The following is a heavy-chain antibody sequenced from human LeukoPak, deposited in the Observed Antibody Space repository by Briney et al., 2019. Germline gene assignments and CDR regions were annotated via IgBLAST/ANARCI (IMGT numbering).Heavy chain of an antibody. CDR2: IYTSGST. Sequence: PSETLSLTCTVSGGSISSGSYYWSWIRQPAGKGLEWIGRIYTSGSTNYNPSLKSRVTISVDTSKNQFSLKLSSVTAADTAVYYCARTVGIVEAFDIWGQGTMVTVSS. J-gene: IGHJ3*02. V-gene: IGHV4-61*02. CDR3: ARTVGIVEAFDI. CDR1: GGSISSGSYY. D-gene: IGHD3-22*01.